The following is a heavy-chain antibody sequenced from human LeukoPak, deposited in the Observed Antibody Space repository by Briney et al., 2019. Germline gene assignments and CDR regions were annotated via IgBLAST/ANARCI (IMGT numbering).Heavy chain of an antibody. J-gene: IGHJ4*02. D-gene: IGHD5-24*01. V-gene: IGHV4-39*07. Sequence: SETLSPTCTVSGDSIDNNVYYWGWIRQPPGKGLEWIGSIFYTGKGHYNPSLKSRVTISVDTSKNQFSLWLTSVTAADTAFYYCARDREDVAVSAMDYWGQGTLVTVSS. CDR1: GDSIDNNVYY. CDR2: IFYTGKG. CDR3: ARDREDVAVSAMDY.